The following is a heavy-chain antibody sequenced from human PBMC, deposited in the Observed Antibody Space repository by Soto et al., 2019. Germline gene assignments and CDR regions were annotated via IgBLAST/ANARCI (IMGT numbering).Heavy chain of an antibody. V-gene: IGHV3-21*01. Sequence: EVQLVESGGGLVKPGGSLRLSCAASGFTFSNYNMNWVRQAPGKGLEWVSSISSSSGYIYYADSVKGRFTISRDNAQNSLYLQMNSLRSEDTAVYYCARDWKMTASQCTAFDSWGPGTMVTVSS. CDR3: ARDWKMTASQCTAFDS. CDR1: GFTFSNYN. J-gene: IGHJ3*02. CDR2: ISSSSGYI. D-gene: IGHD2-21*02.